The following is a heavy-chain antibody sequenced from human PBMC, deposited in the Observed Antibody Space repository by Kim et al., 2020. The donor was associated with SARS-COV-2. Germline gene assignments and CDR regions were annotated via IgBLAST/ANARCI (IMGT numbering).Heavy chain of an antibody. CDR3: APYYDSNSYRGQWD. CDR2: NSSNSGHT. Sequence: ASVKVSCKASGYSFSNYGLVWARQAPGQGLEWMGWNSSNSGHTKYAQNVQGRVTLTTDTSTNTGYMELSSLRSDDTAVYYCAPYYDSNSYRGQWDWGQG. J-gene: IGHJ4*01. D-gene: IGHD3-22*01. CDR1: GYSFSNYG. V-gene: IGHV1-18*01.